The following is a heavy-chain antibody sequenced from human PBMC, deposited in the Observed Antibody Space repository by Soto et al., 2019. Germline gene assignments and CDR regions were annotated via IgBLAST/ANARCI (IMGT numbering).Heavy chain of an antibody. J-gene: IGHJ6*02. CDR1: GFTFSSYW. CDR2: IKQDGSEK. Sequence: GGSLRLSCAASGFTFSSYWMSWVRQAPGKGLEWVANIKQDGSEKYYVDSVKGRFTISRDNAKNSLYLQMNSLRAEDTAVYYSAREGMTTASAYYYYYGMDVWGQGTTVTVSS. CDR3: AREGMTTASAYYYYYGMDV. D-gene: IGHD4-17*01. V-gene: IGHV3-7*01.